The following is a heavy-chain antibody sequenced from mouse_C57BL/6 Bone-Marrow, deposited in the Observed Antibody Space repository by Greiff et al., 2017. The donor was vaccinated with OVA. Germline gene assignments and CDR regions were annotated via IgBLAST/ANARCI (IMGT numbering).Heavy chain of an antibody. CDR3: ARAGWLLPYAMDY. CDR1: GYSITSGYD. CDR2: ISYSGST. J-gene: IGHJ4*01. V-gene: IGHV3-1*01. Sequence: EVKVVESGPGMVKPSQSLSLTCTVTGYSITSGYDWHWIRHFPGNKLEWMGYISYSGSTNYNPPLKSRISITHDTSKNHFFLKLNSVTTEDTATYYCARAGWLLPYAMDYWGQGTSVTVSS. D-gene: IGHD2-3*01.